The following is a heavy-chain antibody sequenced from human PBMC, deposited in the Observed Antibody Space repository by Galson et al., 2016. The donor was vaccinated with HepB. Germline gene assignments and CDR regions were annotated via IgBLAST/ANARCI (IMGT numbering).Heavy chain of an antibody. CDR1: GGYINNYH. CDR2: IYDDVRRT. J-gene: IGHJ6*02. CDR3: ARGNDPRGRYYYAIDY. D-gene: IGHD1-1*01. Sequence: SETLSLTCSVSGGYINNYHWSWVRQPPGKGLEWIGYIYDDVRRTKYNPSLESRVTISGDTSKNEFSLRLRSVTAADTAIYFCARGNDPRGRYYYAIDYWGRGATVTVSS. V-gene: IGHV4-59*01.